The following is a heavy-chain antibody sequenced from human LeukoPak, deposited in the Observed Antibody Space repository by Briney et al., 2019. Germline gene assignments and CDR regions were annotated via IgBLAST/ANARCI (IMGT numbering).Heavy chain of an antibody. J-gene: IGHJ6*02. CDR3: AKDTSGSTSYSYHYGMDV. D-gene: IGHD1-26*01. CDR2: ISGSGGTT. CDR1: GFTFSGYA. Sequence: GGSLGLSCVTSGFTFSGYAMSWVRQAPGKGLEWGSVISGSGGTTYYADSVKGRFTISRDNSKSTLYLQMNSLRAEDTAVYYCAKDTSGSTSYSYHYGMDVWGQGTTVTVSS. V-gene: IGHV3-23*01.